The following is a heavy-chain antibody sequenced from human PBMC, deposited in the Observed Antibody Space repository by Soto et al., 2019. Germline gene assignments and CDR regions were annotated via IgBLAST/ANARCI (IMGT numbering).Heavy chain of an antibody. CDR2: INHSGST. Sequence: PSETLSLTCAVYGGSFSGYYWSWIRQPPGKGLEWIGEINHSGSTNYNPSLKSRVTISVDTSKNQFFLKLSSVTAADTAVYYCARVQRRMITFGGAQGPFDYWGQGTLVTVSS. CDR1: GGSFSGYY. D-gene: IGHD3-16*01. CDR3: ARVQRRMITFGGAQGPFDY. V-gene: IGHV4-34*01. J-gene: IGHJ4*02.